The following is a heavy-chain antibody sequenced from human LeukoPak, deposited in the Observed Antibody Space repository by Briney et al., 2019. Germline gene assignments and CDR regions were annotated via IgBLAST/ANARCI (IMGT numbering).Heavy chain of an antibody. D-gene: IGHD5-24*01. V-gene: IGHV4-4*07. J-gene: IGHJ4*02. Sequence: SETLSLTCTVSGGSISGYYWSWIRQPAGKGLEWIGRIYSSGTTNYNPPLKSRVTMSGDTSKNQFSLKLTSVTAADTAVYYCARGGGGYNYFDYWGQGTLVTVSS. CDR2: IYSSGTT. CDR3: ARGGGGYNYFDY. CDR1: GGSISGYY.